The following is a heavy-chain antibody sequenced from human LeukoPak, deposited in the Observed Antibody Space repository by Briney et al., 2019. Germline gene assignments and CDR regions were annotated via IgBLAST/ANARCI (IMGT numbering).Heavy chain of an antibody. CDR1: GGSISSYY. CDR3: ARHRRLRLPNWFDP. CDR2: IYTSGST. J-gene: IGHJ5*02. D-gene: IGHD5-12*01. Sequence: SETLSLTCTVSGGSISSYYWSWIRQPAGKGLEWIGRIYTSGSTNYNPSLKSRVTMSIDTSKNQFSLKLSSVTAADTAVYYCARHRRLRLPNWFDPWGQGTLVTVSS. V-gene: IGHV4-4*07.